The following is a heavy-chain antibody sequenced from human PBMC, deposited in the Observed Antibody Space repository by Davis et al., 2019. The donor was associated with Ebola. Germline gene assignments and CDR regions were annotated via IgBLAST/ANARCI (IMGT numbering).Heavy chain of an antibody. Sequence: GESLKISCTASGFTFSRYAMHWVRQTPGKGLEWVAYILYDGSEKYYLDSVQGRFAISRDNARDTLYLQMDSLRVEDTAVYYCAKGIAVGGPEDYWGRGTLVTVSP. CDR3: AKGIAVGGPEDY. V-gene: IGHV3-30*18. CDR1: GFTFSRYA. CDR2: ILYDGSEK. J-gene: IGHJ4*02. D-gene: IGHD2-21*01.